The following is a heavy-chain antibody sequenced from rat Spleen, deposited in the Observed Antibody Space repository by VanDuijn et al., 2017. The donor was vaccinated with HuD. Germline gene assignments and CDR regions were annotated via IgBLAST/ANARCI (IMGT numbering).Heavy chain of an antibody. J-gene: IGHJ4*01. V-gene: IGHV5-29*01. D-gene: IGHD1-12*02. CDR1: GFTFSNYG. CDR2: ITNTGGST. CDR3: ARQDYDGTYYPYYYVMDA. Sequence: EVQLVESGGGLVQPGRSLKLSCAASGFTFSNYGMAWIRQAPGKGLEWVASITNTGGSTYYPDSVKGRFTISRDNAKSTLYLQMDSLRSEDTATYYCARQDYDGTYYPYYYVMDAWGQGASVTVSS.